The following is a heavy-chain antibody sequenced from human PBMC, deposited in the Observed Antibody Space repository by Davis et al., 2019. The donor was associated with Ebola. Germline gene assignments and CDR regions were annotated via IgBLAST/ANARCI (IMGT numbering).Heavy chain of an antibody. D-gene: IGHD3-16*01. CDR3: ARRLKEGELFFNWFDP. Sequence: KVSCKGSGYSFTSYWISWVRQMPGKGLEWMGRIDPSDSYTDYSPSFQGHVSISADKSINTAYLQWSSLKASDTAMYYCARRLKEGELFFNWFDPWGQGTLVTVSS. CDR2: IDPSDSYT. V-gene: IGHV5-10-1*01. J-gene: IGHJ5*02. CDR1: GYSFTSYW.